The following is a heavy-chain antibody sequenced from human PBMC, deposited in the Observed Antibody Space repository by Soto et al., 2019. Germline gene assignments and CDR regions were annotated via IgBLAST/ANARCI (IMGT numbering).Heavy chain of an antibody. CDR3: ASGGAGSGPFTWELPDH. CDR2: ITPFSGDV. CDR1: GNTFTYRY. Sequence: GASVKVSCKALGNTFTYRYLHWVRQAPGQTLEWMEWITPFSGDVHYAQKFKERVTITRDRSINTAYMRKSSLRTEDTAMYFCASGGAGSGPFTWELPDHWGQGTLVTVSS. D-gene: IGHD1-26*01. V-gene: IGHV1-45*02. J-gene: IGHJ4*02.